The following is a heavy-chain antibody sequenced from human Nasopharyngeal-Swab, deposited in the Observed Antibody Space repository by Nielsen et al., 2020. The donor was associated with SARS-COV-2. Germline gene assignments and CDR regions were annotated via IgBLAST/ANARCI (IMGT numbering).Heavy chain of an antibody. CDR3: ARDGVLYYYGMDV. CDR1: GFTFSNAW. V-gene: IGHV3-15*01. D-gene: IGHD6-13*01. Sequence: GESLKISCAASGFTFSNAWMSWVRQAPGKGLEWVGRIKSKTDGGTTDYAAPVKGRFTISRDDSKNTLYLQMNSLRAEDTAVYYCARDGVLYYYGMDVWGQGTTVTVSS. CDR2: IKSKTDGGTT. J-gene: IGHJ6*02.